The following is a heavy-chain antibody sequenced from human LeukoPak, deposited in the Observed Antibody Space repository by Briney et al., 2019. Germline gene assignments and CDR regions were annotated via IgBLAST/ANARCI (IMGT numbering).Heavy chain of an antibody. CDR2: ISGSGGST. V-gene: IGHV3-23*01. J-gene: IGHJ5*02. CDR1: GFTFSSYA. D-gene: IGHD1-7*01. CDR3: AKLPDYTLELKTWFDP. Sequence: GGSLRLSCAASGFTFSSYAMSWVRQAPGKGLEWVSAISGSGGSTYYADSVKGRFTISRDNSKNTLYLQMNSLRAEDTAVYYCAKLPDYTLELKTWFDPWGQGTLVTVSS.